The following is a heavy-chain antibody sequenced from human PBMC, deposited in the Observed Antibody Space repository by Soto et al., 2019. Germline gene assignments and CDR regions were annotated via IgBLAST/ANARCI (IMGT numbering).Heavy chain of an antibody. Sequence: GGSLRLSCATSGFIFRIYDMSWVRQAPGKGLEWVSGISPTGGTTYYADSVKGRFTISRDNSGHTLFLTLKSLRVDDTAIYYCEKIDQEIRKSPRYFDSWGQGALVTVSS. CDR2: ISPTGGTT. J-gene: IGHJ4*03. D-gene: IGHD2-2*01. V-gene: IGHV3-23*01. CDR3: EKIDQEIRKSPRYFDS. CDR1: GFIFRIYD.